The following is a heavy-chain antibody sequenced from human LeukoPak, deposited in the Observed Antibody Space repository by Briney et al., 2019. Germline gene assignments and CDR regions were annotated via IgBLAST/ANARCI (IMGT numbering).Heavy chain of an antibody. Sequence: SETLSLTCTVSGGSISSGGYYWSWIRQHPGKGLEWIGYIYYSGSTYYNPSLKSRVTISVDTSKNQFSLKLSPVTAADTAVYYCARDLNLQGGWFDPWGQGTLVTVSS. D-gene: IGHD2-15*01. V-gene: IGHV4-31*03. CDR1: GGSISSGGYY. CDR2: IYYSGST. CDR3: ARDLNLQGGWFDP. J-gene: IGHJ5*02.